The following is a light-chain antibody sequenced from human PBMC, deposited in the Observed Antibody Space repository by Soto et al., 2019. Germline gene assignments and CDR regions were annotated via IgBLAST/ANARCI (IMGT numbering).Light chain of an antibody. CDR2: GAS. J-gene: IGKJ4*01. CDR3: QQYNSWPRLT. CDR1: QSVNTN. Sequence: EIVMTQSPGTLSVSPGERATLSCRASQSVNTNLAWFQQKPGQAPRLLIYGASTKATDIPARFSGSGSGTEFTLTISSLRSEDLAIYYCQQYNSWPRLTFGGGTKVEIK. V-gene: IGKV3-15*01.